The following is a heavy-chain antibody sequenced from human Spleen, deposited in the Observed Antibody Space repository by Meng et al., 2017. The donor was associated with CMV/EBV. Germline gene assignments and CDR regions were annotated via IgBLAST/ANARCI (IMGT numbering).Heavy chain of an antibody. CDR2: IYHSGST. CDR1: GGSISSSNL. CDR3: ARGLSELRSSYYFDY. Sequence: SGGSISSSNLWTWVRQVPGKGLEWIGEIYHSGSTNYNPSLKSRVTISVDKFKNQFSLKLSSVTAADTAVYYCARGLSELRSSYYFDYWGQGTLVTVSS. J-gene: IGHJ4*02. D-gene: IGHD3-3*01. V-gene: IGHV4-4*02.